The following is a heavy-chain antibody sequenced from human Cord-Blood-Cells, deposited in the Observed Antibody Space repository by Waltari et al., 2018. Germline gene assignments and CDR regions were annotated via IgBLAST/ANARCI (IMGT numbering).Heavy chain of an antibody. CDR2: INPNSGGT. J-gene: IGHJ3*02. CDR3: ARDGVGYCSSTSCYGAFDI. Sequence: APGQGLEWMGWINPNSGGTNYAQKFQGRVTMTRDTSISTAYMELSRLRSDDTAVYYCARDGVGYCSSTSCYGAFDIWGQGTMVTVSS. V-gene: IGHV1-2*02. D-gene: IGHD2-2*01.